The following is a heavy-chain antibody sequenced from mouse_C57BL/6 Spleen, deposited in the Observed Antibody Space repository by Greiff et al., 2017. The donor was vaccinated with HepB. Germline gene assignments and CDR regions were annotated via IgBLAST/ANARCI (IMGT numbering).Heavy chain of an antibody. Sequence: QVQLQQSGAELVKPGASVKISCKASGYAFSSYWMNWVKQRPGKGLEWIGQIYPGDGDTNYNGKFKGKATLTADKSSSTAYMQLSSLTSEDSAVYICARGFLYYGNSFAYWGQGTLVTVSA. CDR2: IYPGDGDT. CDR3: ARGFLYYGNSFAY. D-gene: IGHD2-1*01. CDR1: GYAFSSYW. V-gene: IGHV1-80*01. J-gene: IGHJ3*01.